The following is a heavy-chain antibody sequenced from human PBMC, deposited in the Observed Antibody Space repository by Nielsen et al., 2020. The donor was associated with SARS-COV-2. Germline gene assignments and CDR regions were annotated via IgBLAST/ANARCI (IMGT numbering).Heavy chain of an antibody. J-gene: IGHJ4*02. CDR2: IIPVLGSA. V-gene: IGHV1-69*06. Sequence: WVRQAPGQGLEWMGGIIPVLGSANYAQRFQGRVTITADKSTSTAYMELSSLRSEDTAVYYCARDGYSGYDGTFDYWGQGTLVTVSS. D-gene: IGHD5-12*01. CDR3: ARDGYSGYDGTFDY.